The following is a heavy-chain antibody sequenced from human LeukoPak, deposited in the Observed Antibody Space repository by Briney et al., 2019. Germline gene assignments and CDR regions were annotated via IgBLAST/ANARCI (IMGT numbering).Heavy chain of an antibody. D-gene: IGHD3-16*01. V-gene: IGHV3-11*01. Sequence: GESLRLSCAVSGFTFSYFYMIWIRQAPGEGLECVSDIRTSASTNSYADSVKGRFTISSDNAKKSPYLQMNSLRAEDTAVYYCARVGPYESTDYWGQGTLLTVPS. J-gene: IGHJ4*02. CDR1: GFTFSYFY. CDR3: ARVGPYESTDY. CDR2: IRTSASTN.